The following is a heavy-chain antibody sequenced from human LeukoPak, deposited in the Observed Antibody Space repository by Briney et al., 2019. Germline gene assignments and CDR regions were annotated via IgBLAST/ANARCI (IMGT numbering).Heavy chain of an antibody. CDR3: ARAVEGRHIVVVTANYFDY. D-gene: IGHD2-21*02. CDR1: GGSISSGGSY. V-gene: IGHV4-31*03. Sequence: SQTLSLTCTVSGGSISSGGSYWSWIRQHPGKGLEWIGYIYYSGSTYYNPSLKSRVTISVDTSKNQFSLKLSSVTAADTAVYYCARAVEGRHIVVVTANYFDYWGQGTLVTVSS. J-gene: IGHJ4*02. CDR2: IYYSGST.